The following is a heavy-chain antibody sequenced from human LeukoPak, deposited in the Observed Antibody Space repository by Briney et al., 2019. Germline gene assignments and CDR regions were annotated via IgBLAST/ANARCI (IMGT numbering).Heavy chain of an antibody. CDR2: IRGSGGRT. CDR3: AKESGSGSYAEN. V-gene: IGHV3-23*01. Sequence: GGSLRLSCAASGFTFSVSAMSWVRQAPGKGLEWVSAIRGSGGRTYYADSVKGRFTISRDNSKNTLYLQMNSVRAEDTAVYYCAKESGSGSYAENWGQGTLVTVSS. CDR1: GFTFSVSA. D-gene: IGHD3-10*01. J-gene: IGHJ4*02.